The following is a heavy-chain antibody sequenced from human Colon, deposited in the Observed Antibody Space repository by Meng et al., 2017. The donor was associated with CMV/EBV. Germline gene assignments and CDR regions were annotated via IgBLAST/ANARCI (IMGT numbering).Heavy chain of an antibody. Sequence: ASVKVSCKASGYTFTSYGISWVRQAPGQGLEWMGWISAYNGNTNYAQKLQGRDTMTTDTSTSTAYMELRSLRSDDTAVYYCARGSITIFGVVRMDVWGQGTTVTVSS. J-gene: IGHJ6*02. CDR1: GYTFTSYG. CDR3: ARGSITIFGVVRMDV. V-gene: IGHV1-18*01. CDR2: ISAYNGNT. D-gene: IGHD3-3*01.